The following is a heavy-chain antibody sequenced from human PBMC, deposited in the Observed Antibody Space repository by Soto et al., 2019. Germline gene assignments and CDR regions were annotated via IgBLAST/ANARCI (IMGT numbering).Heavy chain of an antibody. Sequence: GGSLRLSCAASGFTFSSYSMNWVRQAPGKGLEWVSYISSSSSTMYYADSVKGRFTISRDNAKNSLYLQMNSLRAEDTAVYYCARDRLEWIQLWLEDDDAFDIWGQGTMVTVSS. J-gene: IGHJ3*02. V-gene: IGHV3-48*01. CDR2: ISSSSSTM. CDR3: ARDRLEWIQLWLEDDDAFDI. CDR1: GFTFSSYS. D-gene: IGHD5-18*01.